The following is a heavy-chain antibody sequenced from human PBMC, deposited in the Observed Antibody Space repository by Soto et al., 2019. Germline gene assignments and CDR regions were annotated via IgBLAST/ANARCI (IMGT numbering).Heavy chain of an antibody. V-gene: IGHV3-23*01. CDR2: ISGGGDNT. J-gene: IGHJ4*02. Sequence: EVQRLDSGGGLVQPGGSLRLSCEASGFTFSNYAMNWVRQAPGKGLEWVLGISGGGDNTYYADSVKGRFTISRDNSKNTVFLQMNSLRDEDTAVYYCAKERRARGFDYWGQGTLVTVSS. CDR3: AKERRARGFDY. CDR1: GFTFSNYA.